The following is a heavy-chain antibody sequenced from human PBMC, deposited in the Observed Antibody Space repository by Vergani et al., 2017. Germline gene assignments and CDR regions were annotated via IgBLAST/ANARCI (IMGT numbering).Heavy chain of an antibody. D-gene: IGHD3-16*01. Sequence: QVQLVESGGGVVQRGGSLILSCATSGFTLSNYDMQWIRQGPGKGLEFVAFIQFDGSNQYYTDTVKGRVTLSRDFSKNTLYLQKNRLRTDDTATYNCAKHFRGWGIDYWGRGTQVIVSS. J-gene: IGHJ4*02. CDR1: GFTLSNYD. CDR2: IQFDGSNQ. CDR3: AKHFRGWGIDY. V-gene: IGHV3-30*02.